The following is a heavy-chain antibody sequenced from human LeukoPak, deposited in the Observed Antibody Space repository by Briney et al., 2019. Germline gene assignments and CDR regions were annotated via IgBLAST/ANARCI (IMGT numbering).Heavy chain of an antibody. CDR3: VKDASWAFDF. Sequence: PGGSLRLSCAASGFTVSSNYMSWVRQAPGKGLEWVSIIYSGGSTNYADSVKGRFTISRDNSKSTLYLQMNSLRPEDTAVYYCVKDASWAFDFWGQGTTVTVSS. CDR2: IYSGGST. CDR1: GFTVSSNY. V-gene: IGHV3-53*05. J-gene: IGHJ3*01.